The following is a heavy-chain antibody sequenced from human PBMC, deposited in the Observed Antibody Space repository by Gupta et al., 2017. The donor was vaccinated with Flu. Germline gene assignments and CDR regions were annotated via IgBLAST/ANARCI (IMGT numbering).Heavy chain of an antibody. J-gene: IGHJ6*02. Sequence: QVQLQQWGAGLLKPSETLSLTCAVYGGSFSGYYWSWIRQPPGKGLEWIGEINHSGSTNYNPSLKSRVTISVDTSKNQFSLKLSSVTAADTAVYDCARGLEIRSLGTAMDHYYGMDVWGQGTTVTVSS. CDR2: INHSGST. D-gene: IGHD5-18*01. V-gene: IGHV4-34*01. CDR3: ARGLEIRSLGTAMDHYYGMDV. CDR1: GGSFSGYY.